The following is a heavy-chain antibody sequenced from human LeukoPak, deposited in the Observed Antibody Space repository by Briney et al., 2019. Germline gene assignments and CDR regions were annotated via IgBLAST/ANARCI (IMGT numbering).Heavy chain of an antibody. Sequence: GGSLRLSCAASGLTFSSYAMSWVRQAPGKGLGWVSAISGSGGSTYYADSVKGRFTISRDNSKNTLYLQMNSLRAEDTAVYYCAKDPSSWYSEYFQHWGQGTLVTVSS. CDR3: AKDPSSWYSEYFQH. CDR1: GLTFSSYA. CDR2: ISGSGGST. D-gene: IGHD6-13*01. J-gene: IGHJ1*01. V-gene: IGHV3-23*01.